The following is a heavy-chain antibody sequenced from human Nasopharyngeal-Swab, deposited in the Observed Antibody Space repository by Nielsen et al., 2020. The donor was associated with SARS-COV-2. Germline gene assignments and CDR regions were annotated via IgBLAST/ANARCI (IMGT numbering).Heavy chain of an antibody. D-gene: IGHD3-22*01. CDR3: AKRDDYYESSGLGD. Sequence: GESLKISCAASGFTFTTYGMNWVRQAPGKGLEWVSIISGSGGSTYYADSVKGRFTISRDNSKNTLYLQMNSLRAEDTAVYYCAKRDDYYESSGLGDWGQGTLVTVSS. CDR2: ISGSGGST. V-gene: IGHV3-23*01. J-gene: IGHJ4*02. CDR1: GFTFTTYG.